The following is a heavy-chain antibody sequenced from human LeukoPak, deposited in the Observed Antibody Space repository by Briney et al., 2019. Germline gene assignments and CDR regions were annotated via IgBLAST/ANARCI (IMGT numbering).Heavy chain of an antibody. CDR1: GGTFSSYA. CDR3: ARVEAVAGNRNTYYYYYGMDV. Sequence: SVKVSCKASGGTFSSYAISWVRQAPGQGLEWMGRIIPIFGIANYAQKFQGRVTITADKSTSTAYMELSSLRSEGTAVYYCARVEAVAGNRNTYYYYYGMDVWGQGTTVTVSS. V-gene: IGHV1-69*04. D-gene: IGHD6-19*01. CDR2: IIPIFGIA. J-gene: IGHJ6*02.